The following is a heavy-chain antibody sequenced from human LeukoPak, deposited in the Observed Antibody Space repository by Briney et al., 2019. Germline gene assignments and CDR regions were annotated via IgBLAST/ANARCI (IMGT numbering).Heavy chain of an antibody. CDR3: ATGTTVATWGAFDI. V-gene: IGHV1-24*01. Sequence: ASVKVSCKVSGYTLTELSMHWVRQAPGKGLEWMGGFDPEDGETIYAQKFQGRVTMTEDTSTDTAYMELSSLRSEDTAVYYCATGTTVATWGAFDIWGQETMVTVSS. J-gene: IGHJ3*02. CDR2: FDPEDGET. CDR1: GYTLTELS. D-gene: IGHD4-17*01.